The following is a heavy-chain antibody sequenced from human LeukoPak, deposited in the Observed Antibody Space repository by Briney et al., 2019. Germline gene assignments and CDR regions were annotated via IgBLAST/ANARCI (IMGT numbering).Heavy chain of an antibody. J-gene: IGHJ5*02. CDR3: ARVGSSRGWFDP. CDR1: GFTFSDHY. D-gene: IGHD3-10*01. Sequence: GGSLRLSCTGSGFTFSDHYMTRIRQAPGKGLEWISYISGSGTTTYYADSVKGRFTISRANAKTSVYLQMEGLRADDTAVYYCARVGSSRGWFDPWGHGTLVTVSS. CDR2: ISGSGTTT. V-gene: IGHV3-11*01.